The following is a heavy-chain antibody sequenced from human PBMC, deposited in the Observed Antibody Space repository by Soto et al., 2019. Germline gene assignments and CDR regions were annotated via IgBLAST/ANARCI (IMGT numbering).Heavy chain of an antibody. V-gene: IGHV4-39*01. CDR2: IYYSGST. CDR3: ARHEVHSSGFTDY. CDR1: GGSISSSSYY. J-gene: IGHJ4*02. D-gene: IGHD6-19*01. Sequence: QLQLQESGPGLVKPSETLSLTCTVSGGSISSSSYYWGWIHQPPGKGLEWIGSIYYSGSTYYNPSLKSRCPLSVHRSTNQFSLKLSSVTGADTAVYYCARHEVHSSGFTDYWGQGTLVTVSS.